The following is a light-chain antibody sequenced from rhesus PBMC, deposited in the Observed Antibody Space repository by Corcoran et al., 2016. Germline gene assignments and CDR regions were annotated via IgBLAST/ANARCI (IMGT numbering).Light chain of an antibody. CDR3: QQYSNWPYS. J-gene: IGKJ2*01. CDR2: GAS. CDR1: QSVSSS. V-gene: IGKV3-42*03. Sequence: EIVMTQSPATLSLSPGERATLSCRASQSVSSSLAWYQQKPGQAPRPLIYGASSRATGIPDRFSGRGSGTEVTLTISSLEPEDFAVYYCQQYSNWPYSFGQGTKVEIK.